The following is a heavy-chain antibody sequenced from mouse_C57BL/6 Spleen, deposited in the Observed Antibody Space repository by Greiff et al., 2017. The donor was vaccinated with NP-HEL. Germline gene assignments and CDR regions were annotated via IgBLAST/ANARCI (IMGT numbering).Heavy chain of an antibody. Sequence: EVKLVESGPGLVKPSQSLSLTCSVTGYSITSGYYWNWIRQFPGNKLEWMGYISYDGSNNYNPSLKNRISITRDTSKNQFFLKLNSVTTEDTATYYCARNNDYLDYWGQGTTLTVSS. CDR3: ARNNDYLDY. CDR2: ISYDGSN. D-gene: IGHD2-3*01. CDR1: GYSITSGYY. J-gene: IGHJ2*01. V-gene: IGHV3-6*01.